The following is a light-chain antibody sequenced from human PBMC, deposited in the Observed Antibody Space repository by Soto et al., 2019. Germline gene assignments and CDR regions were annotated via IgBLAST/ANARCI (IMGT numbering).Light chain of an antibody. J-gene: IGKJ4*01. V-gene: IGKV1-5*03. CDR1: QTISSW. CDR2: KAS. Sequence: DIQMTQSDSTLSASVEHRVTITCRASQTISSWLAWFKQKPGRAPKLLIYKASSLESGVPSRFSGSGSGTEFAHNISSRSPEDCGTDFSIQYDIYPLTFGGGTKVDIK. CDR3: IQYDIYPLT.